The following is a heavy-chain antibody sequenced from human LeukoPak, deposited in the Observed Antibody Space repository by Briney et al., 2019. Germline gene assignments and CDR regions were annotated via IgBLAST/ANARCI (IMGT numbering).Heavy chain of an antibody. CDR3: AKDLSGGWSLDY. CDR2: ISHDGSDK. J-gene: IGHJ4*02. D-gene: IGHD6-19*01. V-gene: IGHV3-30*18. Sequence: GRSLRLSCGASGFTFSTYGMHWVRQAPGKGLEWVAVISHDGSDKHYADSVKGRFSISRGNSKNTLYLQTNSLRGEDTAVYYCAKDLSGGWSLDYWGQGTLVTVSS. CDR1: GFTFSTYG.